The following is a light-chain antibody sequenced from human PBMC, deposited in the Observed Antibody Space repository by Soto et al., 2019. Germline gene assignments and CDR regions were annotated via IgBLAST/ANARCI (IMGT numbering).Light chain of an antibody. CDR1: SSDGGGYHY. Sequence: QSALTQPAALSGSPGQSITISCTGTSSDGGGYHYVSWYQHHPGKAPKLMIYDVTNRPSGVSNRLSGSKSGNTASLTISGVQSEDEASYYCSSYTATSTVVFGGGTTVTVL. CDR2: DVT. CDR3: SSYTATSTVV. V-gene: IGLV2-14*03. J-gene: IGLJ2*01.